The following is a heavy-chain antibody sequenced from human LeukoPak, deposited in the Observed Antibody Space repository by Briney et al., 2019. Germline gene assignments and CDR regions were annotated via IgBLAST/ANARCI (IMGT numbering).Heavy chain of an antibody. J-gene: IGHJ6*02. CDR3: AREVDCSSTSCYGGDYYYGMDV. CDR1: GFTFSSYS. D-gene: IGHD2-2*01. CDR2: ISSSSSYI. V-gene: IGHV3-21*01. Sequence: PGGSLRLSCAASGFTFSSYSMNWVRQAPGKGLEWVSSISSSSSYIYYADSVKGRFTISRDNAKNSLYLQMNSLRAEDTAVYYCAREVDCSSTSCYGGDYYYGMDVWGQGTTVTVSS.